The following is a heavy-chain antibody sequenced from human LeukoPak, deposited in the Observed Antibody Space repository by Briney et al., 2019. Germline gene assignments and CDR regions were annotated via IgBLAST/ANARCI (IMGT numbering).Heavy chain of an antibody. CDR2: ISGSGGST. D-gene: IGHD4-17*01. J-gene: IGHJ4*02. CDR3: AKDTLRYGDSVWDY. Sequence: PGGSLRLSCAASGFTFSSYAMSWVRQPPGKGLEWVSAISGSGGSTYYADSVKGRFTISRDNSKNTLYLQMNSLRAEDTAVYYCAKDTLRYGDSVWDYWGQGTLVTVSS. V-gene: IGHV3-23*01. CDR1: GFTFSSYA.